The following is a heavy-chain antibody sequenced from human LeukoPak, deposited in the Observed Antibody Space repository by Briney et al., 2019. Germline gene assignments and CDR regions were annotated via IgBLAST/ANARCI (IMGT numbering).Heavy chain of an antibody. CDR2: ISAYNGNT. Sequence: ASVKVSCKASGYTFTGYYMHWVRQAPGQGLEWMGWISAYNGNTNYAQKLQGRVTMTTDTSTSTAYMELRSLRSDDTAVYYCAREPDIVVVPAAADYWGQGTLVTVSS. CDR3: AREPDIVVVPAAADY. CDR1: GYTFTGYY. J-gene: IGHJ4*02. V-gene: IGHV1-18*04. D-gene: IGHD2-2*01.